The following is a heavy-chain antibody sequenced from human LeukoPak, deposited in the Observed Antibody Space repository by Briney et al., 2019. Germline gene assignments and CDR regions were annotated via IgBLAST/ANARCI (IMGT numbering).Heavy chain of an antibody. Sequence: GASVKVSCKASGYTFTSYVISWVRQAPGQGLEWMGWIRAYNGNTNYAQKLQGRVTMTTDTSTSTAYMELRSLRSDDTAVYYCARVEGSEYYYDSSGLYYYYYMDVWGKGTTVTVSS. V-gene: IGHV1-18*01. J-gene: IGHJ6*03. CDR3: ARVEGSEYYYDSSGLYYYYYMDV. CDR2: IRAYNGNT. D-gene: IGHD3-22*01. CDR1: GYTFTSYV.